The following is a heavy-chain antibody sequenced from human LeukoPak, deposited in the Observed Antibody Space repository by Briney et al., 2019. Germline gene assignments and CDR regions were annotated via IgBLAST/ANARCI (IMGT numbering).Heavy chain of an antibody. CDR3: ARGKFCSGGSCYQNLNWFDP. CDR2: INPNSGGA. V-gene: IGHV1-2*06. CDR1: GYTFTGYY. D-gene: IGHD2-15*01. Sequence: GASVKVSCKPSGYTFTGYYMHWVRQAPGQGLEWMGRINPNSGGANYAQKFQGRVTMTRDTSISTAYMELSGLRSDDTAVYYCARGKFCSGGSCYQNLNWFDPWGQGTLVTVSS. J-gene: IGHJ5*02.